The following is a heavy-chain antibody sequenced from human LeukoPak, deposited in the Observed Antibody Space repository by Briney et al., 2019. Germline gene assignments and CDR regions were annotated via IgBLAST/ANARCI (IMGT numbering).Heavy chain of an antibody. D-gene: IGHD3-16*02. CDR2: INHSGST. J-gene: IGHJ4*02. V-gene: IGHV4-34*01. Sequence: PSETLSPTCAVYGGSFSGYYWSWIRQPPGKGLEWIGEINHSGSTNYNPSLKSRVTISVDTSKNQFSLKLSSVTAADTAVYYCARITFGGVIVYWGQGTLVTVSS. CDR3: ARITFGGVIVY. CDR1: GGSFSGYY.